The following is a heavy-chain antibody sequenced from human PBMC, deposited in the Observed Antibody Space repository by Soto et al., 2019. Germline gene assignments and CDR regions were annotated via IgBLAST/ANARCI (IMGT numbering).Heavy chain of an antibody. D-gene: IGHD6-6*01. Sequence: SVKVSCKASGGTFSSYTISWVRQAPGQGLEWMGRIIPILGIANYAQKFQGRVTITADKSTSTAYMELSSLRSEDTAVYYCAGAKVKIKNSSDPWGRETQVTFP. J-gene: IGHJ5*02. CDR1: GGTFSSYT. CDR3: AGAKVKIKNSSDP. CDR2: IIPILGIA. V-gene: IGHV1-69*02.